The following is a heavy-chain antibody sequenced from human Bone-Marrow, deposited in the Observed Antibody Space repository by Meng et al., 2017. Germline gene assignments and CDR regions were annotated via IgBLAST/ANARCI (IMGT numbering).Heavy chain of an antibody. Sequence: QVQLHESGPGLVKRSETLSLTCTVSGGSISSSSFYWGWVRQPPGKGLEWIGSIYYRGSTYHNPSLKSRVIISVDTSKNQFSLKLSSVTAADTAVYYCARQAGVAARRGNFDDWGQGTLVTVSS. D-gene: IGHD6-6*01. CDR3: ARQAGVAARRGNFDD. V-gene: IGHV4-39*01. J-gene: IGHJ4*02. CDR2: IYYRGST. CDR1: GGSISSSSFY.